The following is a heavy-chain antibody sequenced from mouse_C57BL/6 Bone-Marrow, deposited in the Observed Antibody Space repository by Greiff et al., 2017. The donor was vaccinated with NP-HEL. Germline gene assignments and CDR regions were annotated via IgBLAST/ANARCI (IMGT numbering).Heavy chain of an antibody. J-gene: IGHJ3*01. Sequence: EVKLMESGAELVRPGASVKLSCTASGFNIKDDYMHWVKQRPEQGLEWIGWFDPENGDTEYASKFQGKATITADTSSNTAYLQLSSLTSEDTAVYYCTTGDSAGSSWFAYWGQGTLVTVSA. V-gene: IGHV14-4*01. CDR2: FDPENGDT. D-gene: IGHD3-2*02. CDR3: TTGDSAGSSWFAY. CDR1: GFNIKDDY.